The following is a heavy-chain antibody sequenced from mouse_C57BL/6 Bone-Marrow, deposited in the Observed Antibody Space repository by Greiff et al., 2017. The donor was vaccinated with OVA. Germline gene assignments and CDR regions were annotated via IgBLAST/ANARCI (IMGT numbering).Heavy chain of an antibody. CDR1: GYTFTSYW. V-gene: IGHV1-50*01. CDR3: ARVTAQAHFDY. D-gene: IGHD3-2*02. CDR2: IDPSDSYT. J-gene: IGHJ2*01. Sequence: QVQLKQPGAELVKPGASVKLSCKASGYTFTSYWMQWVKQRPGQGLEWIGEIDPSDSYTNYNQKFKGKATLTVDTSSSTAYMQLSSLTSEDSAVYYCARVTAQAHFDYWGQGTTLTVSS.